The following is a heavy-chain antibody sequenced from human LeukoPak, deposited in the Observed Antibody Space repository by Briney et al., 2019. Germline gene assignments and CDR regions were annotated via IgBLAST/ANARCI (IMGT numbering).Heavy chain of an antibody. CDR2: IWYDGSNK. D-gene: IGHD2-2*01. J-gene: IGHJ6*02. Sequence: GGSLRLSCAASGFTFSSYGMHWVRQAPGRGLEWVAVIWYDGSNKYYADSVKGRFTISRDNSKNTLYLQMNSLRAEDTAVYYCARVVDCSSTSCYYWGKLDYYGMDVWGQGTTVTVSS. CDR3: ARVVDCSSTSCYYWGKLDYYGMDV. CDR1: GFTFSSYG. V-gene: IGHV3-33*01.